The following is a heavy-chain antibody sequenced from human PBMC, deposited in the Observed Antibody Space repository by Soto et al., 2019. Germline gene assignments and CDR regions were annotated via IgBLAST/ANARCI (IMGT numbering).Heavy chain of an antibody. Sequence: QVQLVESGGGVVQPGRSLRLSCAASGFTFSSYAMHWVRQAPGKGLEWVALISYDGSNKYYADSVKGRFTISRDNSKNTLYLQMNSLGAEDTAVYYCAKDHRTTVTTRGVWYFDYWGQGTLVTVSS. CDR3: AKDHRTTVTTRGVWYFDY. V-gene: IGHV3-30*18. J-gene: IGHJ4*02. D-gene: IGHD4-17*01. CDR2: ISYDGSNK. CDR1: GFTFSSYA.